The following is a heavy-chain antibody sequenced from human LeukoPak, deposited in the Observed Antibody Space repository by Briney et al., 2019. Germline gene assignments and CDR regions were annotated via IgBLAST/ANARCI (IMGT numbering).Heavy chain of an antibody. CDR3: ARGYSSSWYYFDN. CDR1: GGSISNYY. Sequence: SETLSLTCTVSGGSISNYYWSWIRQPPGEGLEWIGYAHYSGSTNYSPSLKSRATISVDTSRSQFSLKLSSVTAADTAVYYCARGYSSSWYYFDNWGQGTLVTVSS. CDR2: AHYSGST. V-gene: IGHV4-59*08. D-gene: IGHD6-13*01. J-gene: IGHJ4*02.